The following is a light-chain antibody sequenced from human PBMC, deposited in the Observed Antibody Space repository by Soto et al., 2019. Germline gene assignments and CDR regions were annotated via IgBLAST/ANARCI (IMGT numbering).Light chain of an antibody. Sequence: QSALTQPASVSGSPGQSITISCAGTSSDVGDYVSWYQQHPGKAPKLMIYEVSNRPSGVSNRFSGSKSGNTASLTISGLQAEDEADYYCISYTSSSTLVVFGGGTKLTVL. J-gene: IGLJ2*01. CDR1: SSDVGDY. CDR2: EVS. V-gene: IGLV2-14*01. CDR3: ISYTSSSTLVV.